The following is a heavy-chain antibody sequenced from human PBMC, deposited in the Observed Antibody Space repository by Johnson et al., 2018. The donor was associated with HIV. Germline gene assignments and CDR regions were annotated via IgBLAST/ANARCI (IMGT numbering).Heavy chain of an antibody. CDR1: GFTFSNAW. J-gene: IGHJ1*01. V-gene: IGHV3-33*08. CDR3: TRDLRTRAM. Sequence: QVQLVESGGGLVKPGGSLRLSCAASGFTFSNAWMSWVRQAPGKGLEWVAVIWFDGSNKYYADSVKGRFTISRDNSKNTLFLQMNSLIVGDTAVYFCTRDLRTRAMWG. CDR2: IWFDGSNK. D-gene: IGHD1-1*01.